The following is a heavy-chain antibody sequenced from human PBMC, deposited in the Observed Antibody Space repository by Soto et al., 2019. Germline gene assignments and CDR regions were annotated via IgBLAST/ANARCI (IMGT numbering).Heavy chain of an antibody. CDR1: GYILSDYG. D-gene: IGHD3-16*01. CDR2: MKPDDGGP. V-gene: IGHV1-2*02. CDR3: VRDLRRQWRRLDPESYAGMDV. Sequence: GASVKVSCKSSGYILSDYGIHWVRQAPGQGLEWLGWMKPDDGGPNYAQNFQGRVIMTRDTSTDTDYMELTRLTSDDTAVYFCVRDLRRQWRRLDPESYAGMDVWGQGTTVTVSS. J-gene: IGHJ6*02.